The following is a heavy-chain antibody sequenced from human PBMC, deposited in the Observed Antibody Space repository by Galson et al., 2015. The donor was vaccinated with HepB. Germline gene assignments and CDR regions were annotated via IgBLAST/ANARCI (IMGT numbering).Heavy chain of an antibody. CDR1: GFTFSTYG. CDR2: IWYDGRNK. D-gene: IGHD3-22*01. CDR3: ARGPHYYYDGGAFDI. Sequence: SLRLSCAASGFTFSTYGMHWVRQAPGKGLEWVAIIWYDGRNKYYADSVKGRFTISRDNSRNTLLLEKNILRAEDTAEYYCARGPHYYYDGGAFDIWGQGTMLTVSS. J-gene: IGHJ3*02. V-gene: IGHV3-33*08.